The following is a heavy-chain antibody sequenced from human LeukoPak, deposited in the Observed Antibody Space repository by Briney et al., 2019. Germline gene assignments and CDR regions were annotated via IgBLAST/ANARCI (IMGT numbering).Heavy chain of an antibody. CDR3: AGGTTGAY. Sequence: SETLSLTCTVSGGSIRSSNYYWGWIRQPPGKGLEWIGSIHYSGNTYYNPSLKSRVTISVDTSKNQFSLKLSSVTAADTAVYYCAGGTTGAYWGQGTLVTVSS. D-gene: IGHD4-17*01. V-gene: IGHV4-39*01. CDR1: GGSIRSSNYY. J-gene: IGHJ4*02. CDR2: IHYSGNT.